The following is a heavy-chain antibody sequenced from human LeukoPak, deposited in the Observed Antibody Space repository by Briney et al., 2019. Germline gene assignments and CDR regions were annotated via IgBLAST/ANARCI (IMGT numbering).Heavy chain of an antibody. V-gene: IGHV4-38-2*02. J-gene: IGHJ4*02. CDR3: ANDASYYDSSGLDY. CDR1: GYSTSSGYY. CDR2: IYHSGST. Sequence: SETLSLTCTVSGYSTSSGYYWGWIRQPPGKGLEWIGSIYHSGSTYYNPSLKSRVTISVDTSKNQFSLKLSSVTAADTAVYYCANDASYYDSSGLDYWGQGTLVTVSS. D-gene: IGHD3-22*01.